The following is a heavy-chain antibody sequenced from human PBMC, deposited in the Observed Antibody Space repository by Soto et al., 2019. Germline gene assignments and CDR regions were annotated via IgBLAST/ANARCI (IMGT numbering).Heavy chain of an antibody. Sequence: GGSLRLSCAASGFTFSSYAMHWVRQAPGKGLEWVAVISYDGSNKYYADSVKGRFTISRDNSKNTLYLQMNSLRAEDTAVYYCARDSNWEAARRGLYYYYGMDVWGQGTTVTVSS. CDR1: GFTFSSYA. V-gene: IGHV3-30-3*01. D-gene: IGHD6-6*01. CDR3: ARDSNWEAARRGLYYYYGMDV. J-gene: IGHJ6*02. CDR2: ISYDGSNK.